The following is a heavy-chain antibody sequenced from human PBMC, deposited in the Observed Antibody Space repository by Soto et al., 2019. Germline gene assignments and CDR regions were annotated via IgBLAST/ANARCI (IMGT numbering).Heavy chain of an antibody. CDR1: GYVFNNYG. CDR2: ISAYNGNT. D-gene: IGHD3-22*01. J-gene: IGHJ1*01. CDR3: ARGGGDYYDSSVYYDEYFQH. V-gene: IGHV1-18*01. Sequence: ASVKVSCKASGYVFNNYGISWVRQAPGQGLEWMGWISAYNGNTAYPQKLQGRVTETTDTSTSRAYMDLRSLRFDDTAMYYCARGGGDYYDSSVYYDEYFQHWGHGAVVTVSS.